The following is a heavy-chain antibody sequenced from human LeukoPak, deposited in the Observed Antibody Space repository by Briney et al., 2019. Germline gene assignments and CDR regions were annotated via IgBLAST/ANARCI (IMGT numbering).Heavy chain of an antibody. CDR2: INQGGSDK. V-gene: IGHV3-7*01. Sequence: GGSLRLSCAASGFTFSGHWMSWVRQAPGKGLEWVANINQGGSDKYYVDSVKGRFTISRDNANNLLYLQMNSLRGEDTAVYYCSRDRSRAEDDWGQGTLVTVSS. CDR1: GFTFSGHW. J-gene: IGHJ4*02. D-gene: IGHD1-14*01. CDR3: SRDRSRAEDD.